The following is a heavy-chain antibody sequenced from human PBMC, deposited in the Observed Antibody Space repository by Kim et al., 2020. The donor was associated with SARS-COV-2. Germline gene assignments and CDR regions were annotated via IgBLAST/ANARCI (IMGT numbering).Heavy chain of an antibody. J-gene: IGHJ4*02. CDR1: GSSFSRFA. Sequence: GGSLRLSCAASGSSFSRFAIHWVRQAPGKGLEWVSSITRDGVDKYYAESVRGRFTISRDSAKNSVFLQMDTLGVEDTATYYCTSPLDGYDPRDFWGQGTL. V-gene: IGHV3-21*01. CDR2: ITRDGVDK. CDR3: TSPLDGYDPRDF. D-gene: IGHD5-18*01.